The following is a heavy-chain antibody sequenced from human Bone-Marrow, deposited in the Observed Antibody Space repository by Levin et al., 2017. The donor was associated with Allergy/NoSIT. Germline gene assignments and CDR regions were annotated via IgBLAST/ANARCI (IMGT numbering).Heavy chain of an antibody. CDR3: ARGFREVGRLGVLLDV. D-gene: IGHD3-10*01. J-gene: IGHJ6*02. CDR1: GFSVSTNY. Sequence: GGSLRLSCAVSGFSVSTNYMTWVRQAPGKGLEWVSVIYSGGSTVSSDSVKGRFTISRDDSKNTVYLQMSSLRAEDTAVYYCARGFREVGRLGVLLDVWGQGTTVIVSS. CDR2: IYSGGST. V-gene: IGHV3-53*01.